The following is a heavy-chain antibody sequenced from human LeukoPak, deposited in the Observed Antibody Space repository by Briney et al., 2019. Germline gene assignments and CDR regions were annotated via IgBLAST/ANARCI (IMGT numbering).Heavy chain of an antibody. CDR1: GGSISSYY. J-gene: IGHJ3*02. Sequence: SETLSLTCTVSGGSISSYYWSWIRQPPGKGLEWIGYIYYSGSTNYNPSLKSRVTISVDTSKNQFSLKLSSVTAADTAVYYCARLPGWFGELLAFDIWGQGTMVTVSS. D-gene: IGHD3-10*01. CDR2: IYYSGST. V-gene: IGHV4-59*08. CDR3: ARLPGWFGELLAFDI.